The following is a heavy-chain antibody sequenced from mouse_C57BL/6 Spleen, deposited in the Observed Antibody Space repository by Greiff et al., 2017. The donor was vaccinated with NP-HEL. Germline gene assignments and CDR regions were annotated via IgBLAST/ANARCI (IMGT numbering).Heavy chain of an antibody. CDR3: ARHEDPHYYGSGWFAY. D-gene: IGHD1-1*01. CDR1: GYTFTEYT. CDR2: FYPGSGSI. Sequence: VKLVESGAELVKPGASVKLSCKASGYTFTEYTIHWVKQRSGQGLEWIGWFYPGSGSIKYNEKFKDKATLTADKSSSTVYMELSRLTSEDSAVYFCARHEDPHYYGSGWFAYWGQGTLVTVSA. V-gene: IGHV1-62-2*01. J-gene: IGHJ3*01.